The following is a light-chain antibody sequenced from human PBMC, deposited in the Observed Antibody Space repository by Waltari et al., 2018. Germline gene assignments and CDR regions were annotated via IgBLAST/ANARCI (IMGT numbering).Light chain of an antibody. CDR2: AAS. CDR3: QQYGRSPWT. J-gene: IGKJ1*01. Sequence: EIVLTQSPGTLSLSLGERATLSCRATQSVNSNYLAWYQQKPGQAPRLLIYAASNRATAIPDRFSGSGSGTDFTLTISRLEPEEFAVYYCQQYGRSPWTFGQGTKVEI. CDR1: QSVNSNY. V-gene: IGKV3-20*01.